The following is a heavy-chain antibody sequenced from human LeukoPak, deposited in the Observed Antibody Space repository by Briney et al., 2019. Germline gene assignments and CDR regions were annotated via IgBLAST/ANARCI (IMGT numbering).Heavy chain of an antibody. J-gene: IGHJ4*02. Sequence: SETLSLTCTVSGGSISSYYWSWIRQPPGKGLEWIGYIYYSGSTNYNPSLKSRVTISVDTSKNQFSLKLSSVTAADTAVYYCASSHGDYVFDYWGQGTLVTVSS. V-gene: IGHV4-59*01. CDR3: ASSHGDYVFDY. CDR2: IYYSGST. D-gene: IGHD4-17*01. CDR1: GGSISSYY.